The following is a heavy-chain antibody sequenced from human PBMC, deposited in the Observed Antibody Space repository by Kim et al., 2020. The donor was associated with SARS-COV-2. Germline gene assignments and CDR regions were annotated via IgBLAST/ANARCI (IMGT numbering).Heavy chain of an antibody. CDR2: IYYSGST. J-gene: IGHJ4*02. CDR1: GGSISSYY. CDR3: ARLPENYDSSGVGY. V-gene: IGHV4-59*08. D-gene: IGHD3-22*01. Sequence: SQTLSLTCTVSGGSISSYYWSWIRQPPGKGLEWIGYIYYSGSTNYNPSLKSRVTISVDTSKNQFSLKLSSVTAADTAVYYCARLPENYDSSGVGYWGQGT.